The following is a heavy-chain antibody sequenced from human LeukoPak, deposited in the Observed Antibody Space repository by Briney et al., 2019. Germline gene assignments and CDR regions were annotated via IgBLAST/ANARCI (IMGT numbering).Heavy chain of an antibody. CDR2: IYPGDSDT. CDR1: GYTFTYYW. D-gene: IGHD1-26*01. Sequence: GESLKISCKGSGYTFTYYWIAWVRQMPGKGLEWMGIIYPGDSDTRYSPSFQGQVTISADKSINTAYLQWSSLKASDTAMYYCARAVGATDVWFDPWGQGTLVTVSS. J-gene: IGHJ5*02. V-gene: IGHV5-51*01. CDR3: ARAVGATDVWFDP.